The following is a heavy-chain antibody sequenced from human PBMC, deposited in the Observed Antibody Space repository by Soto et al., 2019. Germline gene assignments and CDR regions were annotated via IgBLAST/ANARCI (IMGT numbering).Heavy chain of an antibody. V-gene: IGHV2-5*02. CDR1: GFSLTTSGVG. D-gene: IGHD1-26*01. CDR3: AHAVGLGALVDY. J-gene: IGHJ4*02. CDR2: IYGDDDK. Sequence: QITLKESGPALVKPTQTLTLTCSFSGFSLTTSGVGVGWIRQPPGKALEWLALIYGDDDKRDNSSLKSRPTITNDPSKNHVVLTMTNMYPVDTGTYYSAHAVGLGALVDYWGQGPLVTVSS.